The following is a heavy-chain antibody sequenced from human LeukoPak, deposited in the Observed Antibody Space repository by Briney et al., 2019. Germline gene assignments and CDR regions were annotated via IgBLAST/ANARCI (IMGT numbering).Heavy chain of an antibody. CDR2: IYYSRTS. Sequence: SETLSLTCTVSGGYISSVGYYWSWIRKNPGKGLEWIGYIYYSRTSHYNPSLKSRVSISVDTSKNQFSLKLSSVTAADTAVYYCAREIALPSGSFHFDYWGQGTLVTVSS. D-gene: IGHD3-10*01. CDR1: GGYISSVGYY. J-gene: IGHJ4*02. CDR3: AREIALPSGSFHFDY. V-gene: IGHV4-31*03.